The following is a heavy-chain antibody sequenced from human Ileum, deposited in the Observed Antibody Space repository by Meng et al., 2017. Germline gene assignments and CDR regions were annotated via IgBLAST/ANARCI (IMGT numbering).Heavy chain of an antibody. J-gene: IGHJ5*02. Sequence: GELQEPGPGLVKPPETLALTCTVSGGSSSSYYWSWIRQPAGKGLEWIGRIYTSGSTNYNPSLKSRVTMSVDTSKNQFSLKLSSVTAADTAVYYCARDVVPTVTYYYNWFDPWGQGTLVTVSS. CDR1: GGSSSSYY. V-gene: IGHV4-4*07. D-gene: IGHD4-17*01. CDR3: ARDVVPTVTYYYNWFDP. CDR2: IYTSGST.